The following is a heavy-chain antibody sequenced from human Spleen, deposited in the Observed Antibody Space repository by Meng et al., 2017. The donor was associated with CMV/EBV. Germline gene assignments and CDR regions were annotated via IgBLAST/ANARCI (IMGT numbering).Heavy chain of an antibody. CDR2: INPNSAGT. D-gene: IGHD2-8*02. CDR1: GYTFTGYY. J-gene: IGHJ6*02. CDR3: ARDPRSSTGYYGMDV. Sequence: ASVKVSCKASGYTFTGYYMHWVRQAPGQGLEWMGWINPNSAGTNYAQKFQGRVTMTRDTSISTAYMELSRLRSDDTAVYYCARDPRSSTGYYGMDVWGQGTTVTVSS. V-gene: IGHV1-2*02.